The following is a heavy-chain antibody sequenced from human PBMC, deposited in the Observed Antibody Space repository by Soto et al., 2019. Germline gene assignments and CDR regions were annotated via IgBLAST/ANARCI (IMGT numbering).Heavy chain of an antibody. V-gene: IGHV1-2*04. J-gene: IGHJ6*03. CDR3: ARESGGTTATLDYYYFYMDV. CDR2: INPNSGRT. D-gene: IGHD4-17*01. Sequence: QVQLVQSGAEVKKPGASVKVSCKASGYAFSQFYIHWMRKAPGQGLEWMGGINPNSGRTKFAQNFQGWVTMTRDTSIKTVYMELSGLRSDATAVYYCARESGGTTATLDYYYFYMDVWGKGTTVTVSS. CDR1: GYAFSQFY.